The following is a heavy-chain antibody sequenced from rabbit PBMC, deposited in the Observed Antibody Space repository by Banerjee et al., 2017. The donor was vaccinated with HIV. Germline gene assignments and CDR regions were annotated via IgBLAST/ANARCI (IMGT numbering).Heavy chain of an antibody. V-gene: IGHV1S40*01. CDR2: IYAGSSGST. D-gene: IGHD6-1*01. Sequence: QSLEESGGDLVKPGASLTLTCTASGFDLSSYYYICWVRQAPGKGLEWIACIYAGSSGSTYYASWAKGRFTISKTSSTTVTLQMTSLTAADTATYFCARGTYGYAGYAPNLWGPGTLVTVS. CDR1: GFDLSSYYY. J-gene: IGHJ4*01. CDR3: ARGTYGYAGYAPNL.